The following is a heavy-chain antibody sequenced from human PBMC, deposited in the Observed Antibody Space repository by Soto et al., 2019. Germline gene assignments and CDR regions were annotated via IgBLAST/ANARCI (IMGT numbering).Heavy chain of an antibody. J-gene: IGHJ5*02. V-gene: IGHV3-30-3*01. Sequence: PGGSLRLSCAASGFTFSSYAMHWVRQAPGKGLEWVAVISYDGSNKYYADSVKGRFTISRDNSKNTLYLQMNSLRAEDTAVYYCARDKIKLEPPLGWFDPWGQGTLVTVSS. CDR3: ARDKIKLEPPLGWFDP. CDR1: GFTFSSYA. D-gene: IGHD1-1*01. CDR2: ISYDGSNK.